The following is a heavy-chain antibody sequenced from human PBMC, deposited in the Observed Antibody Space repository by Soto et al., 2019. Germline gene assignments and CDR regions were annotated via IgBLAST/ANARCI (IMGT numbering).Heavy chain of an antibody. J-gene: IGHJ6*03. CDR3: ARNTRMVAATSGVYYYMDV. Sequence: SETLSLTCAVYGGSFSGYYWSWIRQPPGKGLEWIGEINHSGSTNYNPSLKSRVTISVDTSKNQFSLKLSSVTAADTAVYYCARNTRMVAATSGVYYYMDVWGKGTTVTVSS. V-gene: IGHV4-34*01. CDR1: GGSFSGYY. D-gene: IGHD2-15*01. CDR2: INHSGST.